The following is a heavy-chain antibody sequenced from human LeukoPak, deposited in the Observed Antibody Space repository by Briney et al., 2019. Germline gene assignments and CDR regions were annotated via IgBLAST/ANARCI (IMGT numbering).Heavy chain of an antibody. CDR1: DGAISSYY. CDR2: ISYIGST. J-gene: IGHJ2*01. CDR3: ARHRDVSSDLFDL. V-gene: IGHV4-59*08. Sequence: SETLSLTCTVSDGAISSYYWSWIRQPPGKGLEWIGYISYIGSTNYNPSLKSRVTVSVDTSRNQFSLKLTSVTAADTAVYYCARHRDVSSDLFDLWGLGTLVTVSS. D-gene: IGHD6-19*01.